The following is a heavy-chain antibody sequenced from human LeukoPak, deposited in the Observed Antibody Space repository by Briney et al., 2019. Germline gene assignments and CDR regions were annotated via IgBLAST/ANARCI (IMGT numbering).Heavy chain of an antibody. V-gene: IGHV4-39*01. D-gene: IGHD2-2*01. CDR3: ARRIVPAAWGY. CDR1: GGSISGSSYY. CDR2: IYYSGST. Sequence: SETLSLTCTVSGGSISGSSYYWGWIRQPPGKGLEWIGSIYYSGSTYYNPSLKSRVTVSVDTSKNQFSLRLSSVTAADMAVYYCARRIVPAAWGYWAQGTLVTVSS. J-gene: IGHJ4*02.